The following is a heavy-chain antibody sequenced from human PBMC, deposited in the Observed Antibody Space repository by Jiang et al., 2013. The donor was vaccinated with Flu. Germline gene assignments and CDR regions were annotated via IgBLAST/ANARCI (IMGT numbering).Heavy chain of an antibody. CDR1: GDSMSSGGYY. CDR3: AREGGHGGSYFMGFDI. CDR2: IYYSGTA. Sequence: EYGPGLVKPSQTLSLTCTVSGDSMSSGGYYWSWIRQHPGKGLEWIGYIYYSGTAYYNPSLESRVTLSIDTSRSQFSLKLTSVTAADTAVYFCAREGGHGGSYFMGFDIWGQGTLVTVSS. D-gene: IGHD1-26*01. J-gene: IGHJ3*02. V-gene: IGHV4-31*03.